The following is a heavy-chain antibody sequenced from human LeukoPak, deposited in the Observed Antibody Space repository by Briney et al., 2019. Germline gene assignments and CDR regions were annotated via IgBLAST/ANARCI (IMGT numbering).Heavy chain of an antibody. CDR2: ISGIGGGT. V-gene: IGHV3-23*01. D-gene: IGHD3-10*01. CDR1: GFSFSSYV. CDR3: AREKRFGDTVDY. J-gene: IGHJ4*02. Sequence: PGGSLRLSCAASGFSFSSYVMSWVRQAPGKGLEWVSSISGIGGGTYYADSVKGRFTISRDSAKNSLYLQMNSLRDEDTAVYYCAREKRFGDTVDYWGQGTLVTVSS.